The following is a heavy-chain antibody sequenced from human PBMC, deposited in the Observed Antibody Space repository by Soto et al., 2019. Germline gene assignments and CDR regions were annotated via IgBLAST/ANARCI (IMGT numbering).Heavy chain of an antibody. V-gene: IGHV4-59*01. CDR1: GGSISSYY. J-gene: IGHJ6*02. D-gene: IGHD2-15*01. Sequence: SETLSLTCTVPGGSISSYYWSWIRQPPGKGLEWIGYIYYSGSTNYNPSLKSRVTISVDTSKNQFSLKLGSVTAADTAVYYCASTGYCSGGSCRTDPYYYYGMDVWGQGTTVT. CDR3: ASTGYCSGGSCRTDPYYYYGMDV. CDR2: IYYSGST.